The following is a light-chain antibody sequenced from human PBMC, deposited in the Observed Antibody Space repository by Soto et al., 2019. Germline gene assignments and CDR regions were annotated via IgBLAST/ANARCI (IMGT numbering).Light chain of an antibody. V-gene: IGLV2-14*01. CDR3: ISYTSSSTPYV. Sequence: QSVLTQPASLSGSPGQSITISCTGTSSDVGGYNYVSWYQQHPVKAPKLMIYDVTNRPSGVSDRFSGSKSGNTASLTISGLQAEDEADYYCISYTSSSTPYVFGPGTKLTVL. J-gene: IGLJ1*01. CDR2: DVT. CDR1: SSDVGGYNY.